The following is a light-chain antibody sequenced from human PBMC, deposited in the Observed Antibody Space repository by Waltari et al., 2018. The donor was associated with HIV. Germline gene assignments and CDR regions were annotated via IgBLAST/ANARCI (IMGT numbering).Light chain of an antibody. CDR1: QDIKNY. CDR2: AAS. CDR3: QQSYNTPRT. Sequence: DIQTTQSPSSLSAAVGDRVTITCRASQDIKNYLNWYQQKPGKAPRLLIYAASSLQTGVPVRFSGSGSGTDFTFTISSLQPEDFATYYCQQSYNTPRTFGQGTKVEIK. V-gene: IGKV1-39*01. J-gene: IGKJ1*01.